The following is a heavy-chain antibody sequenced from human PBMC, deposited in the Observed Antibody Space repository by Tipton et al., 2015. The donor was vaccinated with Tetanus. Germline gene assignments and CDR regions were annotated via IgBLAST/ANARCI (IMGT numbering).Heavy chain of an antibody. V-gene: IGHV1-2*02. CDR1: GYTFTGYY. J-gene: IGHJ6*02. CDR2: INPNGGDT. CDR3: ARDRGDYIYYGMDV. D-gene: IGHD3-22*01. Sequence: QLVQSGAEMKKPGASVKVSCKASGYTFTGYYIYWVRQAPGQGLEWMGWINPNGGDTSYAQKFQGRVTMTRDTSISTAYMELRSLRSDDTAVYYCARDRGDYIYYGMDVWGPGTTVTVS.